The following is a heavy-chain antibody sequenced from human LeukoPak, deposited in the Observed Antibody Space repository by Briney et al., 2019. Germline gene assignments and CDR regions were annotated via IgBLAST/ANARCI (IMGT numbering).Heavy chain of an antibody. D-gene: IGHD6-19*01. CDR3: ARASGYSSGWEFDY. CDR2: TYYRSKWYN. J-gene: IGHJ4*02. Sequence: SQTLPLTCAISGDSVSSNSAAWNWIRQSPSRGLEWLGRTYYRSKWYNDYAVSVKSRVTINPDTSKNQFSLQLNSVTPEDTAVYYCARASGYSSGWEFDYWGQGTLVTVSS. CDR1: GDSVSSNSAA. V-gene: IGHV6-1*01.